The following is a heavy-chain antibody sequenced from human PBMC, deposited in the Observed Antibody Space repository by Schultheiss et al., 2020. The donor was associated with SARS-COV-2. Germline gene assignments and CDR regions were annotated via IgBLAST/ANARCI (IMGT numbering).Heavy chain of an antibody. CDR3: ARQFYYYDSSGRDAFDI. D-gene: IGHD3-22*01. CDR1: GVSISNSNW. J-gene: IGHJ3*02. V-gene: IGHV4-4*02. CDR2: IYHSGST. Sequence: SETLSLTCAVSGVSISNSNWWNWVRQPPGKGLEWIGEIYHSGSTNHNPSLKSRVTISVDNSKNQFSLKLSSVTAADTAVYYCARQFYYYDSSGRDAFDIWGQGTMVTVSS.